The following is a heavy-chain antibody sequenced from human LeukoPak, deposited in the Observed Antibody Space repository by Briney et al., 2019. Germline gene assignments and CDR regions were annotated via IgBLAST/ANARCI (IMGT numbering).Heavy chain of an antibody. D-gene: IGHD6-19*01. CDR2: ISGSGGST. CDR1: GFTFSSYA. Sequence: GGSLRLSCAASGFTFSSYAMSWVRQAPGKGLEWVSAISGSGGSTYDADSVKGRFTISRDNSKNTLYLQMNSLRAEDTAVYYCAKDGSHSSGWTRPRYYYYSMDVWGQGTTVTVSS. CDR3: AKDGSHSSGWTRPRYYYYSMDV. V-gene: IGHV3-23*01. J-gene: IGHJ6*02.